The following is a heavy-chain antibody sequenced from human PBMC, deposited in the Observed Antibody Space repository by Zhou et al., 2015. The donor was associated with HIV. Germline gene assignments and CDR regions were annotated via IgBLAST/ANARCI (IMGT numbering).Heavy chain of an antibody. CDR3: ARGGTGSFPLGGH. CDR1: GFTFSYYG. Sequence: QVQLVESGGGVVQPGRSLRLSCAASGFTFSYYGIHWVRQAPGKGLEWVAVISYDGSNKKYADSVKGRFTISRDNSKNTVYLQMNSLRAEDTAVYFCARGGTGSFPLGGHWGQGTLVTVSS. V-gene: IGHV3-33*05. J-gene: IGHJ4*02. CDR2: ISYDGSNK. D-gene: IGHD1-26*01.